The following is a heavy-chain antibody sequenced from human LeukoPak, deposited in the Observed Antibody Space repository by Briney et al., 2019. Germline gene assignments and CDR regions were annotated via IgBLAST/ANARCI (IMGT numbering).Heavy chain of an antibody. CDR1: GGSISSYY. J-gene: IGHJ6*02. CDR3: ARLRFDRYYHYGMDV. CDR2: IYYSGST. D-gene: IGHD3-10*01. Sequence: PSETLSLTCTVSGGSISSYYWSWIRQPPGKGLEWIGYIYYSGSTNHNPSLKSRVTISVDTSKNQFSLKLSSVTAADTAVYYCARLRFDRYYHYGMDVWGQGTTVTVSS. V-gene: IGHV4-59*08.